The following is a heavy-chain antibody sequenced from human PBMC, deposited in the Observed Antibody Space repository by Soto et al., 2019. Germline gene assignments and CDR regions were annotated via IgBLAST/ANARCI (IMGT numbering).Heavy chain of an antibody. V-gene: IGHV3-66*01. Sequence: GGSLRLSCAASGFTVSSNYMSWVRQAPGKGLEWVSVIYSGGSTYYADSVKGRFTISRDNSKNTLYLQMNSLRAEDTAVYYCARAYYCSGGSCYWWYFDYWGQGTLVTVSS. J-gene: IGHJ4*02. CDR2: IYSGGST. CDR1: GFTVSSNY. D-gene: IGHD2-15*01. CDR3: ARAYYCSGGSCYWWYFDY.